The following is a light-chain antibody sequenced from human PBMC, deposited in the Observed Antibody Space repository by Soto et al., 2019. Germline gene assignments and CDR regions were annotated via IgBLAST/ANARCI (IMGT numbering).Light chain of an antibody. CDR3: QQYGSTPFT. J-gene: IGKJ3*01. CDR1: QSVSSNY. Sequence: EIVETQSPGALSLSPGERATLSCRASQSVSSNYLAWYQQKPGQAPRLLIYGASSRASDIPDRFSGSGSGTDFTLIISRLEPEDFAMYYCQQYGSTPFTFGPGTKVDVK. V-gene: IGKV3-20*01. CDR2: GAS.